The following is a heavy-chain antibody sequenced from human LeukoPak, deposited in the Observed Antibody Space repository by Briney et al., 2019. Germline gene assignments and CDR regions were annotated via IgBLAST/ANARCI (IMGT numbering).Heavy chain of an antibody. CDR1: GFTFSTYA. D-gene: IGHD6-19*01. J-gene: IGHJ4*02. CDR2: ISGRGVST. V-gene: IGHV3-23*01. CDR3: ARDGSSGWYWVDY. Sequence: GGSLRLSCAASGFTFSTYAMNWVRQAPGKGLEWVSGISGRGVSTYYADSVKGRFTISRDNSKNTLFLQMNSLRAEDTAVYYCARDGSSGWYWVDYWGQGTLVTVSS.